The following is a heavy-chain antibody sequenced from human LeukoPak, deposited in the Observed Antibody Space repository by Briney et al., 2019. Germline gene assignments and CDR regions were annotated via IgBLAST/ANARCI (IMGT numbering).Heavy chain of an antibody. V-gene: IGHV3-23*01. D-gene: IGHD3-10*01. CDR1: GFTFSSFG. J-gene: IGHJ4*02. CDR3: AKRSSRELLWFGELYNVAIDY. CDR2: ISSTGGTA. Sequence: GGSLRLSCAASGFTFSSFGMSWVRHAPGKGLEWVSAISSTGGTAYYADSVKGRFTISRDNSKNTLYLQMNSLRAEDTAVYYCAKRSSRELLWFGELYNVAIDYWGQGTLVTVSS.